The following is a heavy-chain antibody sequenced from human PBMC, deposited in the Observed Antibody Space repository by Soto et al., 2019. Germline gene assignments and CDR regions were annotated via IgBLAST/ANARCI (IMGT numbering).Heavy chain of an antibody. Sequence: QVQLVQSGAEVKRPGSSVKVSCKASGDTFNFYSINWVRQAPGLGLEWMGRVNPIVSMSNYAQKFQGRDTMTADKSTSTGYMELSSLRSEDKAIYYCASSYGSGYRAFDYWGKGALVTVSS. D-gene: IGHD3-10*01. CDR3: ASSYGSGYRAFDY. V-gene: IGHV1-69*02. CDR1: GDTFNFYS. CDR2: VNPIVSMS. J-gene: IGHJ4*02.